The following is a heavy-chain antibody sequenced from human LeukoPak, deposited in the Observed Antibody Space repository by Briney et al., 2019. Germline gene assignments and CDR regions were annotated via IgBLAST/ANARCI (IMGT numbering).Heavy chain of an antibody. Sequence: ASVKVSCKVSGYTLTELSIQWVRQAPGKGLEWMGGLDPEDGETVYAQKFQGRVTMTEDTSTDTAYMELSGLRSEDTAVYYCASKEVSSYGLKPFDYWGQGTLVTVSS. D-gene: IGHD5-18*01. V-gene: IGHV1-24*01. CDR2: LDPEDGET. CDR1: GYTLTELS. J-gene: IGHJ4*02. CDR3: ASKEVSSYGLKPFDY.